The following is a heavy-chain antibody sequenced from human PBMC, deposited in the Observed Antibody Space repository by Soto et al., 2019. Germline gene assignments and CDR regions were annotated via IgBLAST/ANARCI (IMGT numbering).Heavy chain of an antibody. CDR2: ISSSSSTI. D-gene: IGHD3-22*01. V-gene: IGHV3-48*02. Sequence: CGLSFSRCTPNHDRQDPGKGLEWVSYISSSSSTIYYADSVKGRFTISRDNAKNPLYLQMNSLRDEDTAVYYCARTRDYYDSSGYYYENCYYGMDVWGQGTTVTVSS. CDR3: ARTRDYYDSSGYYYENCYYGMDV. J-gene: IGHJ6*02. CDR1: GLSFSRCT.